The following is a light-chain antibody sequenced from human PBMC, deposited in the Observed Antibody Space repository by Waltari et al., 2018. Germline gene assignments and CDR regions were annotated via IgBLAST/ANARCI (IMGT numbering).Light chain of an antibody. CDR1: QSITTS. CDR3: QQYKSYKT. V-gene: IGKV1-5*03. CDR2: GAS. J-gene: IGKJ1*01. Sequence: DIQMTQSPSTLSASVGDTVIISCRASQSITTSLAWYQQKPGKAHDVLIYGASNLESGVPSRFSGSGSGTEFTLTISSLQPDDFATDYCQQYKSYKTFGQGTRVEIK.